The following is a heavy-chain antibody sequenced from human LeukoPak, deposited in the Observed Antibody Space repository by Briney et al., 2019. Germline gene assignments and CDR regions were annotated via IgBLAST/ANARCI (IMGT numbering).Heavy chain of an antibody. D-gene: IGHD2-2*01. V-gene: IGHV3-53*01. CDR2: IYSGGST. J-gene: IGHJ4*02. CDR3: ASAAMGAVDY. CDR1: GFTVSSNY. Sequence: GGSLRLSCAASGFTVSSNYMSWVRQAPGKGLEWVSVIYSGGSTYYADSVKGRLTISRDNSKNTLYLQMNSLRAEDTAVYYCASAAMGAVDYWGQGTPVTVSS.